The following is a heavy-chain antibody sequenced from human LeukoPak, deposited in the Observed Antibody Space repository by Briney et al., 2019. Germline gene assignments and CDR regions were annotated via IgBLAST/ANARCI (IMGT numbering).Heavy chain of an antibody. V-gene: IGHV1-3*01. CDR2: IDAGNGDT. J-gene: IGHJ4*02. Sequence: PGASVKVSCKASGYTFSDYAMHWVRQAPGQRFEWMGWIDAGNGDTRYSQKLQGRVTMTTDTSTSTAYMELRSLRSDDTAVYYCARTPWGYYFDYWGQGTLVTVSS. D-gene: IGHD3-16*01. CDR1: GYTFSDYA. CDR3: ARTPWGYYFDY.